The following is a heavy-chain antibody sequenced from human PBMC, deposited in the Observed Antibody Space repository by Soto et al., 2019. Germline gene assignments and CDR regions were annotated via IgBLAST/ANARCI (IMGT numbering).Heavy chain of an antibody. CDR1: GFTFRRTW. V-gene: IGHV3-7*03. CDR3: VNSYAARGWYEGSDY. D-gene: IGHD6-19*01. J-gene: IGHJ4*02. CDR2: IKDDGSET. Sequence: GGSLRLSCAASGFTFRRTWMSWDRLPPGNGREWVANIKDDGSETYYVDSVKGRFTISRDNAKNSLYLQMNSLRVEDTAVYYCVNSYAARGWYEGSDYWGRGTVVTVSS.